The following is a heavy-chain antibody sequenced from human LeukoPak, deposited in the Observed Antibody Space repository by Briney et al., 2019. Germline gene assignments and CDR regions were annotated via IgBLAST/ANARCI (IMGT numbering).Heavy chain of an antibody. CDR3: AAEDSGSYSGTFDY. Sequence: GRSLRLSCAASGFTFSSYAMHWVRQAAGKGLEWVAVISHDGSNKYYADSVKGRFTISRDNSKNTLYLQMNSLRAEDTAVYYCAAEDSGSYSGTFDYWGQGTLVTVSS. CDR2: ISHDGSNK. V-gene: IGHV3-30*01. CDR1: GFTFSSYA. J-gene: IGHJ4*02. D-gene: IGHD1-26*01.